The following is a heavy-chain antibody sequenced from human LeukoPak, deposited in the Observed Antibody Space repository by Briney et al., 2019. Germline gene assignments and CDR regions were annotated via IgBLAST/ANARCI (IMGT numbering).Heavy chain of an antibody. Sequence: PGGSLRLSCAASGFTVRSNYMSWVRQAPGKGLEWVSIIYGGGSVFYADSVKGRFTISRDNAKNSLYLQMNSLRAEDTAVYYCAKGSSGWYDDYYYYYMDVWGKGTTVTISS. V-gene: IGHV3-53*01. J-gene: IGHJ6*03. D-gene: IGHD6-19*01. CDR1: GFTVRSNY. CDR2: IYGGGSV. CDR3: AKGSSGWYDDYYYYYMDV.